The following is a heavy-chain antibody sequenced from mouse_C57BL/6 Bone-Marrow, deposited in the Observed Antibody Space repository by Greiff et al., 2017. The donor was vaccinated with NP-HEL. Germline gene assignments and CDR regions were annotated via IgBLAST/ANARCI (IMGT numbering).Heavy chain of an antibody. V-gene: IGHV1-55*01. CDR2: IYPGSGST. J-gene: IGHJ3*01. CDR1: GYTFTSYW. CDR3: ARGSYYYGSSFAWFAY. D-gene: IGHD1-1*01. Sequence: QVQLQQPGAELVKPGASVKMSCKASGYTFTSYWITWVKQRPGQGLEWIGDIYPGSGSTNYNEKFKSKVTLTVDTSSITAYMQLSSLTSEDSAVYYCARGSYYYGSSFAWFAYWGEGTLVTVSA.